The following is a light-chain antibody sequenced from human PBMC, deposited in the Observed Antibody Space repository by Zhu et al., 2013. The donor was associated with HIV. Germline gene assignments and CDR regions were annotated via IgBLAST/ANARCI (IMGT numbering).Light chain of an antibody. CDR2: DTN. J-gene: IGLJ2*01. Sequence: QAVVTQEPSLTVSPGGTVTLTCASSSGAVTSGRYPYWIQQKPGRAPLTLIYDTNKKPSWTPARFSGSLLGGKAALTLSGAQAEDEADYYCLLSYSDNREVFGGGTRLTVL. CDR3: LLSYSDNREV. CDR1: SGAVTSGRY. V-gene: IGLV7-46*01.